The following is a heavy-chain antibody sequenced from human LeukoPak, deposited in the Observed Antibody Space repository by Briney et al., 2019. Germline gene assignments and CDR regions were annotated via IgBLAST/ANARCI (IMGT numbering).Heavy chain of an antibody. CDR2: IYYSGST. Sequence: PSETLSLTCTVSGGSISSSSYYWGWIRQPPGKGLEWIGSIYYSGSTYYNPSLKSRVTISVDTSKNQFSLKLSSVTAADTAVYYCASRVHYYDSSGYYSGGYFDYWGQGTLVTVSS. D-gene: IGHD3-22*01. CDR1: GGSISSSSYY. J-gene: IGHJ4*02. CDR3: ASRVHYYDSSGYYSGGYFDY. V-gene: IGHV4-39*01.